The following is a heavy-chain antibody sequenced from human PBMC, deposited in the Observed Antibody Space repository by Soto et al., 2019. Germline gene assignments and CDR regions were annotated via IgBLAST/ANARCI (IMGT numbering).Heavy chain of an antibody. CDR2: TSRDGSNK. D-gene: IGHD3-10*01. J-gene: IGHJ4*02. V-gene: IGHV3-30*04. CDR1: GFTFSRYA. Sequence: GGSLRLSCAASGFTFSRYAIHWVRQAPGKGLEWVAVTSRDGSNKYYVDSVKGRFTISRDNSKNTLYLQMNSLRDEDTAVYYCARSRNSAVADSFDFWGQGTLVTVSS. CDR3: ARSRNSAVADSFDF.